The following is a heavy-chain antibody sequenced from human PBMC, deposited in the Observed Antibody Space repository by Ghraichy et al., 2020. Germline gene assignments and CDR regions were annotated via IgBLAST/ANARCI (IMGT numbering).Heavy chain of an antibody. J-gene: IGHJ4*02. D-gene: IGHD4-17*01. Sequence: GGSLRLSCAASGFTFDSYWMHWVRQAPGKGLVWVSVINRDGSSATYADSVKGRFTISSDNAKNTLYLQMNSLRGEDTAVYYCASFAPLLYGDYAEFDFWGQGTLVTGSS. CDR3: ASFAPLLYGDYAEFDF. CDR1: GFTFDSYW. CDR2: INRDGSSA. V-gene: IGHV3-74*01.